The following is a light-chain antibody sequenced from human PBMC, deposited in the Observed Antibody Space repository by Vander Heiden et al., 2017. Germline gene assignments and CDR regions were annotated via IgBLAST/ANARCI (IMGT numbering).Light chain of an antibody. Sequence: EIVMTQSPATLSVSPGERATLSCRASRSVSSNLAWYQHKPGQAPRLLIHGASTRATGIPARFSGSGSGTEFTVTISSLQSEDFAVYYCQQYNNWPNTFGQGTKLEIK. CDR2: GAS. CDR1: RSVSSN. CDR3: QQYNNWPNT. V-gene: IGKV3-15*01. J-gene: IGKJ2*01.